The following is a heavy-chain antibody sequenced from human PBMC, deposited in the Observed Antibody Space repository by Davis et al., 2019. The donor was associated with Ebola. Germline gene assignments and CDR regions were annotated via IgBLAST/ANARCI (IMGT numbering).Heavy chain of an antibody. Sequence: GESLKISCKGSGYSFTSYWIGWVRQTPGKGLEWMGIIYPGDSDTRYSPSFRGQFTISADNSITTAYLQWSALRASDTAMYYCATLRRTITGMDDAFDIWGQGTLVTVSS. CDR1: GYSFTSYW. CDR3: ATLRRTITGMDDAFDI. V-gene: IGHV5-51*01. D-gene: IGHD1-20*01. J-gene: IGHJ3*02. CDR2: IYPGDSDT.